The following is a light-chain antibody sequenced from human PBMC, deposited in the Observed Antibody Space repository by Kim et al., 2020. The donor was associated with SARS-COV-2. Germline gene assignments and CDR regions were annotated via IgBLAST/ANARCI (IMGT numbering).Light chain of an antibody. CDR3: CSYVSSRTYV. Sequence: GQSVTISCTDTSSDVGDFRYVSWYQQHPAKAPKLIIYDVDKRPSGVPDRFSGSKSGNTASLTVSGLQAEDEADYYCCSYVSSRTYVFATGTKVTVL. CDR1: SSDVGDFRY. V-gene: IGLV2-11*01. J-gene: IGLJ1*01. CDR2: DVD.